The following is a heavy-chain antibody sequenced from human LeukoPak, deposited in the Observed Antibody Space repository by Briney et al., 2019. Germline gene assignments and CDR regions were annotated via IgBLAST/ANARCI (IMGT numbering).Heavy chain of an antibody. V-gene: IGHV3-7*03. D-gene: IGHD2-21*02. CDR3: VREGRGVTFLKSLDY. Sequence: GGALRLSCAASGFTFSNYWMSWVRQAPGKGLEWVANIKKDGSEKYYVDSVKGRFTISRDNAKNSLYLQMNSLRAEDTAVYYCVREGRGVTFLKSLDYWGQGTLVTVSS. CDR2: IKKDGSEK. J-gene: IGHJ4*02. CDR1: GFTFSNYW.